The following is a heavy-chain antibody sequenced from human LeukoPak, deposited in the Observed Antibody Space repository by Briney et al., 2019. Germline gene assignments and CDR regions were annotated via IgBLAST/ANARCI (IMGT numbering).Heavy chain of an antibody. CDR3: ARIGRNTYLYYMDV. D-gene: IGHD2-2*02. V-gene: IGHV4-34*01. Sequence: PSETLSLTCAVYGGSFSGYYWSWIRQPPGKGLEWIGEINHSGSTNYNPSLKSRVTISVDTSKNQFSLKLSSVTAADTAVYYCARIGRNTYLYYMDVWGKGTTVTVSS. J-gene: IGHJ6*03. CDR2: INHSGST. CDR1: GGSFSGYY.